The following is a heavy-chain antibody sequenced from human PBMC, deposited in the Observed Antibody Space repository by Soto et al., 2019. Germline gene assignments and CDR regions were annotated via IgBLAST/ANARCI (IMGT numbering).Heavy chain of an antibody. D-gene: IGHD3-10*01. CDR2: IIPMVGMS. CDR3: ATSYGSGSRPFDS. J-gene: IGHJ4*02. CDR1: GDTFNFYT. Sequence: ASVKVSCKASGDTFNFYTFSWVRQAPGQGLEWMGRIIPMVGMSNYAQKFQGRVTIIADRSTNTTYMQLSSLRSEDTALYYCATSYGSGSRPFDSWGQGTPVTAPQ. V-gene: IGHV1-69*02.